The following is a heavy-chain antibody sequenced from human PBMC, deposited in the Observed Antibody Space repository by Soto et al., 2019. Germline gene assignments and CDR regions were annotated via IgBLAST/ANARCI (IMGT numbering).Heavy chain of an antibody. D-gene: IGHD6-13*01. CDR2: MSYDGTKE. Sequence: QVQLVESGGGVVQPGRSLRLSCAASGFTFSTYGMYWVRQAPGKGLEWVAAMSYDGTKEYYADSVKGRFTISRDNSRNTLFLQRNSLRAEDTAVYYCAKEYGSTWIDHWGQGTLVTVSS. V-gene: IGHV3-30*18. J-gene: IGHJ4*02. CDR3: AKEYGSTWIDH. CDR1: GFTFSTYG.